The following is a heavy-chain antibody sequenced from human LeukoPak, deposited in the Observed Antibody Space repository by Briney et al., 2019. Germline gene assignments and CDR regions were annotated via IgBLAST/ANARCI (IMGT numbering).Heavy chain of an antibody. J-gene: IGHJ4*02. V-gene: IGHV4-39*01. CDR3: ARQEDGPRIPVFDY. Sequence: SETLSLTCTVSGGSISSSSYYWGWIRQPPGKGLEWLGSIYYSGSTYYNPSLKSRVTISVDTSKNQFSLKLSSVTAADTAVYYCARQEDGPRIPVFDYWGQGTLVTVSS. CDR2: IYYSGST. CDR1: GGSISSSSYY. D-gene: IGHD5-24*01.